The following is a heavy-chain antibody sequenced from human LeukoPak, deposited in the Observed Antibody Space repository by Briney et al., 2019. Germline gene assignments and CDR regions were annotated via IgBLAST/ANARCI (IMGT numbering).Heavy chain of an antibody. CDR1: GYSISSGYY. Sequence: SETLSLTCTVSGYSISSGYYWGWIRQPPGKGLEWIGYIYYSGSTNYNPSLKSRVTISVDTSKNQFSLKLSSVTAADTAVYYCARGRIQLWYTNWGQGTLVTVSS. CDR2: IYYSGST. CDR3: ARGRIQLWYTN. J-gene: IGHJ4*02. D-gene: IGHD5-18*01. V-gene: IGHV4-61*01.